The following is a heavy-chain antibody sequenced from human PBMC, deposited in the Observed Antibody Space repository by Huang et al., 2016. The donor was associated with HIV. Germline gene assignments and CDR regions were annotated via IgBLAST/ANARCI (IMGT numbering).Heavy chain of an antibody. Sequence: QVQLQQWGAGLLKPSETLSLTCAVYGGSFNGYYWTWIRQPPGKRLEWIGEVDNYGSANYNSFLKGRVSMSVDTSKNQFFLRLTSVTAADTAVYYCARGGRGRSGYAYTGYFDPWGQGILVTVSS. CDR3: ARGGRGRSGYAYTGYFDP. J-gene: IGHJ5*02. CDR2: VDNYGSA. D-gene: IGHD5-12*01. CDR1: GGSFNGYY. V-gene: IGHV4-34*02.